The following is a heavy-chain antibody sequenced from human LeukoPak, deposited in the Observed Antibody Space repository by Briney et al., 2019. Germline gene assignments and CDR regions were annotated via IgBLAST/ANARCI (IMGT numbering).Heavy chain of an antibody. J-gene: IGHJ4*02. D-gene: IGHD4-23*01. CDR1: GFTFNNYE. Sequence: PGGSLRLSCAASGFTFNNYEMNWVRQAPGKGLEWLSYISSGGSNIYYADSVKGRFTISRDNAKNSLYLQMSSLRAEDTAVYYCARDRWRGGNYYFDYWGQGALVTVSS. CDR3: ARDRWRGGNYYFDY. CDR2: ISSGGSNI. V-gene: IGHV3-48*03.